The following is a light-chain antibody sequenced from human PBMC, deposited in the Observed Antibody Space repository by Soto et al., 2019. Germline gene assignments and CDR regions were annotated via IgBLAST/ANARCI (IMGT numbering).Light chain of an antibody. CDR1: QNINNY. CDR3: QQYENLPT. V-gene: IGKV1-33*01. J-gene: IGKJ5*01. Sequence: DIPMTQSPSSLSASVGARVTITCQASQNINNYLNWYQQKPGKAPKLLIYDASNLEAGVPSRLRGSGSGTDFTFTISRLQPEDIATDYCQQYENLPTFGQGTRLEIK. CDR2: DAS.